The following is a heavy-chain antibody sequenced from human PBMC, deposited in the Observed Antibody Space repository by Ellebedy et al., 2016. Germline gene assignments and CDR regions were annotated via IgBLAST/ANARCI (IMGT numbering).Heavy chain of an antibody. CDR3: ATDYRLLSCMDV. D-gene: IGHD2-8*01. Sequence: ASVKVSCKASGGTFSSYAISWVRQAPGQGLEWMGRIIPILGIANYAQKFQGRVTITADKSTSTAYMELSSLRSEDTAVYYCATDYRLLSCMDVWGQGTMVTVSS. CDR2: IIPILGIA. CDR1: GGTFSSYA. V-gene: IGHV1-69*04. J-gene: IGHJ3*01.